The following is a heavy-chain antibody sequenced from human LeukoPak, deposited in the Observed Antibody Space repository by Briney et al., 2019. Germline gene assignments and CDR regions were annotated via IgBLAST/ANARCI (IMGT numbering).Heavy chain of an antibody. J-gene: IGHJ6*02. CDR2: IYYSGST. D-gene: IGHD1-26*01. Sequence: PSETLSLTCTVSGGSVSSRNYFWSWIRQPPGKGLEWIGYIYYSGSTNYNPSLKSRVTISVDTSKNQFSLKLSSVTAADTAVYYCARGIVGATTGYYYYGMDVWGQGTLVTVSS. CDR1: GGSVSSRNYF. CDR3: ARGIVGATTGYYYYGMDV. V-gene: IGHV4-61*01.